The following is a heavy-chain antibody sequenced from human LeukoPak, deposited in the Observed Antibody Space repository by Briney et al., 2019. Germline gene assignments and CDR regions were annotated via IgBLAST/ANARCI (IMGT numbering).Heavy chain of an antibody. J-gene: IGHJ6*02. V-gene: IGHV1-2*02. Sequence: GASVKVSCKASGYTFTGYYMHWVRQAPGQGLEWMGWINPNSGGTNYAQKFQGRVTMTRDTSISTVYMELSSLRSEDTAVYYCAREDTAMVRLGYYYGMDVWGQGTTVTVSS. D-gene: IGHD5-18*01. CDR1: GYTFTGYY. CDR2: INPNSGGT. CDR3: AREDTAMVRLGYYYGMDV.